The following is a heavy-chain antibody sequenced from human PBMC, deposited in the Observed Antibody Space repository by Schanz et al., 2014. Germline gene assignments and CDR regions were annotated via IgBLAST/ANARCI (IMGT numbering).Heavy chain of an antibody. J-gene: IGHJ4*03. CDR2: IYIGGNT. D-gene: IGHD5-12*01. CDR1: GFSVGNKY. V-gene: IGHV3-66*01. CDR3: ARKVVATIGGYYDN. Sequence: EVQLVESGGGLVQPGGSLRLSCAASGFSVGNKYMNWVRQAPGKGLEWVSFIYIGGNTYYADSVKGRFTISRDNAENTLFLQMNSLRAEDTAVYYCARKVVATIGGYYDNWGQGTTVTGSS.